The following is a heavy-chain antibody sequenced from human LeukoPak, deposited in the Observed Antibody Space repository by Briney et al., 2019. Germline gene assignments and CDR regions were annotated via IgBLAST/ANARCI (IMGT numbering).Heavy chain of an antibody. CDR2: INTDGSST. CDR1: GFTFSSYW. V-gene: IGHV3-74*01. D-gene: IGHD3-22*01. Sequence: QPGGSLRLSCAASGFTFSSYWMHWVRQAPGKGLVWVSRINTDGSSTSSADSVKGRFTISRDNAKNTLYLQMNSLRAEDTAVYYCATDLLSYYDSSGPDCWGQGTLVTVSS. CDR3: ATDLLSYYDSSGPDC. J-gene: IGHJ4*02.